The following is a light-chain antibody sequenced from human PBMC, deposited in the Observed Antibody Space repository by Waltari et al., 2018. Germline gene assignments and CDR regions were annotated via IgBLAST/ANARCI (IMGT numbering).Light chain of an antibody. CDR1: SSNIGSNT. CDR3: AAWDDSLNVVV. J-gene: IGLJ2*01. CDR2: SNN. V-gene: IGLV1-44*01. Sequence: QSLLTQPPSASGTPGQRVTISCSGSSSNIGSNTVNWYQQLPGTAPKLLIHSNNQRPSGVPDRFSGSKSGTSASLAISGLQSEDEADYYCAAWDDSLNVVVFGGGTKLTVL.